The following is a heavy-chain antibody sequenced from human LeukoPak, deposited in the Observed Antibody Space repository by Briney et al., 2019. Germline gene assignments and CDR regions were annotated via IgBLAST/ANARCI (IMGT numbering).Heavy chain of an antibody. J-gene: IGHJ4*02. CDR1: GGSFSGYY. D-gene: IGHD2-2*02. V-gene: IGHV4-34*01. CDR2: INHSGST. Sequence: PSETLSLTCAVYGGSFSGYYWSWIRQPPGKGLEWIGEINHSGSTNYNPSLKSRVTISVDTSKNQFSLKLSSVTAADTAVYYCARGGIVVVPAARPFDYWGQGTLVTVFS. CDR3: ARGGIVVVPAARPFDY.